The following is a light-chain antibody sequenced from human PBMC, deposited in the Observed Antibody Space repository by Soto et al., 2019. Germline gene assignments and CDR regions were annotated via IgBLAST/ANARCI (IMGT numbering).Light chain of an antibody. CDR3: QQSYSTPLT. Sequence: DIQMTQSPSTLSGSVGDRVTITCRASQTISSWLAWYQQKPGKAPKLLIYAASSLQSGVPSRISGSRSGTNFTLTISSLQPEDFGTYFCQQSYSTPLTFGPGTKVDIK. J-gene: IGKJ3*01. CDR2: AAS. CDR1: QTISSW. V-gene: IGKV1-39*01.